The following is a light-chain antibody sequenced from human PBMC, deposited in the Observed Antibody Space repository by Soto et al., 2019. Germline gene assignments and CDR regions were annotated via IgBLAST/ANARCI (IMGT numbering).Light chain of an antibody. V-gene: IGKV3-20*01. CDR3: EQYGSSPMYT. Sequence: EIVLTQSPGTLSLSPGERASLSCRASQSVSSSYLAWYQQKPGQAPRLLIYAASSMATGIPDRFSGSGSGTDFTLTISRLEPEDFAVYYCEQYGSSPMYTFGRGTKLVIK. CDR1: QSVSSSY. CDR2: AAS. J-gene: IGKJ2*01.